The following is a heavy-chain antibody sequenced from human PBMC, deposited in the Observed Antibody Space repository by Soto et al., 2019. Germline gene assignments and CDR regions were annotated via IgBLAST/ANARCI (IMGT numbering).Heavy chain of an antibody. D-gene: IGHD2-8*01. Sequence: KTSETLSLTCTVSGGSISSGDYFWSWIRQPPGKGLEWIGYIYSSGNTYYNPSLKSRITISLDTSKDQFSLKLSSVTAADTAVYYCARGPLYCTQGVCDVLVGFDPWGQGTLVTVSS. CDR1: GGSISSGDYF. J-gene: IGHJ5*02. CDR3: ARGPLYCTQGVCDVLVGFDP. V-gene: IGHV4-30-4*01. CDR2: IYSSGNT.